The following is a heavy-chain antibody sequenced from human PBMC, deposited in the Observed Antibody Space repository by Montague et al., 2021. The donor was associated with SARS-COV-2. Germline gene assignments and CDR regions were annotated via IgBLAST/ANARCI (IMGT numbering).Heavy chain of an antibody. CDR1: GDSIISTNR. J-gene: IGHJ4*02. D-gene: IGHD3-10*01. V-gene: IGHV4-4*02. CDR3: LRAGGFDNRPPV. CDR2: IHHSGDT. Sequence: SETLSLTCGVSGDSIISTNRWSWVRQPPGKGLEWIGEIHHSGDTNYNPSFKSRATISVDQFKNQYSLELNFVTAADTALYYCLRAGGFDNRPPVWGQGVLVIVSS.